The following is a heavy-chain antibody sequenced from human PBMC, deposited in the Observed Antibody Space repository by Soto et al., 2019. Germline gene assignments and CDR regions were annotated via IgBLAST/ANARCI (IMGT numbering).Heavy chain of an antibody. CDR2: IRGRGDRT. V-gene: IGHV3-23*01. D-gene: IGHD3-10*01. Sequence: EVQLLESEGGLVQPGGSLRLSCGASGFSFSNYAMSWARQAPGKGLEWVSVIRGRGDRTYYADSVMGRFTISRDNSKNTVSLQMNSLRVDDTAIYYCAKNRGSGAPYYYDMDVWGQGTTVTVSS. CDR3: AKNRGSGAPYYYDMDV. CDR1: GFSFSNYA. J-gene: IGHJ6*02.